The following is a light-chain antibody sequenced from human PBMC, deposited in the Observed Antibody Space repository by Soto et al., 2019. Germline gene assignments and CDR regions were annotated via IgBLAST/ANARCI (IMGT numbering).Light chain of an antibody. CDR2: RAS. Sequence: DIVMTQSPATLSVSPGERATLSCRASQSISSNLAWYQQKPGQAPRLLIYRASTRATGIPARFSGSGSGTDFTLTISSLQSEDFAIYYCQQYGSSPFTFGQGTKLEIK. V-gene: IGKV3-15*01. CDR3: QQYGSSPFT. J-gene: IGKJ2*01. CDR1: QSISSN.